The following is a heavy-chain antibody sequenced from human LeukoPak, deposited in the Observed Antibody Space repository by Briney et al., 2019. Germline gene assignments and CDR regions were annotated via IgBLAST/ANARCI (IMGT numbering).Heavy chain of an antibody. J-gene: IGHJ6*03. CDR1: GFTFSSYW. D-gene: IGHD6-6*01. CDR2: IKQDGSEK. CDR3: ARDFPSSSLYYYYYYYMDV. Sequence: GGSLRLSCAASGFTFSSYWMSWVRQAPGKGLEWVANIKQDGSEKYYVDSVKGRFTISRDNAKNSLCLQMNSLRAEDTAVYYCARDFPSSSLYYYYYYYMDVWGKGTTVTVSS. V-gene: IGHV3-7*01.